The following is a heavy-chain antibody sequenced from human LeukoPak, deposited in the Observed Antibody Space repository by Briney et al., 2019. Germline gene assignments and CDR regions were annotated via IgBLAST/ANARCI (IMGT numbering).Heavy chain of an antibody. CDR2: IIPIFGTA. CDR1: EGTFSSYA. D-gene: IGHD5-18*01. J-gene: IGHJ4*02. CDR3: ARRGTAMAYDY. Sequence: ASVKVSCKASEGTFSSYAISWVRQAPGQGLEWMGGIIPIFGTANYAQKFQGRVTITADESTSTAYMELSSLRSEDTAVYYCARRGTAMAYDYWGQGTLVTVSS. V-gene: IGHV1-69*01.